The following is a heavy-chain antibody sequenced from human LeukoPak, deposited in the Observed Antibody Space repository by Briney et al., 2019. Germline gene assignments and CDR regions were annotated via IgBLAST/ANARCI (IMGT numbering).Heavy chain of an antibody. J-gene: IGHJ4*02. CDR1: GFTFSSYA. D-gene: IGHD3-22*01. CDR3: AKDPPSKYDSSGYYFDY. Sequence: QTGGSLRLSCAASGFTFSSYAMHWVRQAPGKGLEWVAVISYDGSNKYYADSVKGRFTISRDNSKNTLYLQMNSLRAEDTAVYYCAKDPPSKYDSSGYYFDYWGQGTLVTVSS. CDR2: ISYDGSNK. V-gene: IGHV3-30-3*01.